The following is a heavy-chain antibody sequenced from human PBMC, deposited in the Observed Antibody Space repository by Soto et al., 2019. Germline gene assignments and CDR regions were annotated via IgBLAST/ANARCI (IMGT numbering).Heavy chain of an antibody. CDR2: IYPGDSDT. CDR1: GYTFTNYW. Sequence: GESLKISCKGSGYTFTNYWIGWVRQMPGKGLEWMGIIYPGDSDTRYSPSFQGQVTISADKSIGTAYLQWGSLKASDTAMYYCARDRGPSRRELHYYYGMDVWGQGTTVTVSS. CDR3: ARDRGPSRRELHYYYGMDV. V-gene: IGHV5-51*01. D-gene: IGHD1-26*01. J-gene: IGHJ6*02.